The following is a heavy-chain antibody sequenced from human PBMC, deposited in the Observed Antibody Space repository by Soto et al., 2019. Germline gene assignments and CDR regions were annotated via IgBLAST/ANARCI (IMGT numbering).Heavy chain of an antibody. J-gene: IGHJ6*02. D-gene: IGHD3-10*01. CDR2: IYGDDDK. CDR3: AHSSLCFGGYYGMAV. CDR1: GFSLSTSGVG. V-gene: IGHV2-5*02. Sequence: QITLKESGPTLVKPTQTLTLTCTFSGFSLSTSGVGVGWIRQPPGKALEWLALIYGDDDKRYSPSLKRRLTIPKYPSTNPVVLTMPTMDPVDTAPYYCAHSSLCFGGYYGMAVWGHGSTVTVSS.